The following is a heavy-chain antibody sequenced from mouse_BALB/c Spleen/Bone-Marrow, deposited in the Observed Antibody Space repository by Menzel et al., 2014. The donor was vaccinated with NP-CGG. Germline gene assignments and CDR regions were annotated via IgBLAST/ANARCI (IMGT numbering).Heavy chain of an antibody. V-gene: IGHV5-9-1*01. J-gene: IGHJ3*01. CDR3: ASFDGYYECSY. Sequence: EVMLVESGGGLVKPGGSLKLSCAASGFTFSSYAMSWVRQTPEKRLEWVATINSGGSYTYYPDSVKGRFAISRDNAKNTLYLQMSSLRSEDTAMYYCASFDGYYECSYWGQGTLVTVSA. D-gene: IGHD2-3*01. CDR1: GFTFSSYA. CDR2: INSGGSYT.